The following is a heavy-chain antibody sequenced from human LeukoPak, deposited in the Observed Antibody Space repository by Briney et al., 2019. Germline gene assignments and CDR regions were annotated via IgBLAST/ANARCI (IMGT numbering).Heavy chain of an antibody. V-gene: IGHV3-48*01. D-gene: IGHD6-6*01. J-gene: IGHJ6*02. Sequence: PGGSLRLSCAASGFTFSSYSMNWVRQAPGKGLEWVSYISSSSTIYYADSVKGRFTISRDNAKNSLYLQMNSLRAEDTAVYYCARSTHSSSSYYYYYYGMDVWGQGTTVTVSS. CDR2: ISSSSTI. CDR1: GFTFSSYS. CDR3: ARSTHSSSSYYYYYYGMDV.